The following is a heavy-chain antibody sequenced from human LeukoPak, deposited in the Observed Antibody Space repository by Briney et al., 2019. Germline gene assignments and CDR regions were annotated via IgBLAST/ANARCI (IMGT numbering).Heavy chain of an antibody. CDR1: GFSFSRYA. V-gene: IGHV3-23*01. Sequence: GGSLRLSCAASGFSFSRYAMGWVRQAPGKGLEWVSTVNESGGRTYYVDSVKGRFTMSRDNSKSTLYLRMNNLRAEDTAVYYCTKEGRPNSGGGFFDYWGQGTRVTVSS. J-gene: IGHJ4*02. CDR3: TKEGRPNSGGGFFDY. D-gene: IGHD5-12*01. CDR2: VNESGGRT.